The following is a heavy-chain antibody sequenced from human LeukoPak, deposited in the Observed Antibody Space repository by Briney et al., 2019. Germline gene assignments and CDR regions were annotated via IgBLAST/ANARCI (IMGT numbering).Heavy chain of an antibody. CDR3: ARLFSGYGYFDL. CDR2: ISYSGST. J-gene: IGHJ2*01. Sequence: SETLSLTCTVSGGSISSYYWSWIRQPPGKGLEWIGYISYSGSTNYNPSLKSRVSISVDTSKNQFSLKLSSVTAADTAVYYCARLFSGYGYFDLWGRGTLVTVSS. CDR1: GGSISSYY. V-gene: IGHV4-59*08. D-gene: IGHD1-26*01.